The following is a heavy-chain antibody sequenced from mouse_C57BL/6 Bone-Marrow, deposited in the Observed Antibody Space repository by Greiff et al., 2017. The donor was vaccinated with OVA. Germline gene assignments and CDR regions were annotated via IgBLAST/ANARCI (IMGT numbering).Heavy chain of an antibody. CDR3: AVYDGYYVGFAY. CDR2: INPGSGGT. Sequence: VKLQESGAELVRPGTSVKVSCKASGYAFTNYLIEWVKQRPGQGLEWIGVINPGSGGTNYNEKFKGKATLTADKSSSTAYMQLSSLTSEDSAVYFCAVYDGYYVGFAYWGQGTLVTVSA. D-gene: IGHD2-3*01. V-gene: IGHV1-54*01. CDR1: GYAFTNYL. J-gene: IGHJ3*01.